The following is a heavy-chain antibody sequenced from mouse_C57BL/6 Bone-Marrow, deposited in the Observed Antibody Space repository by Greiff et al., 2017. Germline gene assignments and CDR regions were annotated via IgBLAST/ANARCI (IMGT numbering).Heavy chain of an antibody. V-gene: IGHV5-17*01. CDR2: ISSGSSTS. Sequence: EVMLVESGGGLVKPGGSLKLSCAASGFTFSDYGMHWVRQAPEKGLEWVAYISSGSSTSYYADTVKGRFTISRDNAKNTLFLQMTSLRSEDTAMYYCAYYGSSYGYWYFDVWGTGTTVTVSS. CDR1: GFTFSDYG. J-gene: IGHJ1*03. CDR3: AYYGSSYGYWYFDV. D-gene: IGHD1-1*01.